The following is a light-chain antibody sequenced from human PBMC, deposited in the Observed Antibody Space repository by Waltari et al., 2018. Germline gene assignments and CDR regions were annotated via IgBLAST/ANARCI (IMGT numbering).Light chain of an antibody. Sequence: QSALTQPASVSGSPGQSITISCTGTSSDIGTYNYASWYQQHPGRAPKLFFYDVSKRPSGGSIRFSGSKSDNTASLTISGLQAEDEADYYCSSYTRVSASVVFGGGTKLTVL. V-gene: IGLV2-14*03. CDR3: SSYTRVSASVV. J-gene: IGLJ3*02. CDR1: SSDIGTYNY. CDR2: DVS.